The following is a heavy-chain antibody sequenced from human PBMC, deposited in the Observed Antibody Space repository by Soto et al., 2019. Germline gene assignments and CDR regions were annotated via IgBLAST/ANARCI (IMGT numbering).Heavy chain of an antibody. CDR1: GLTFSSYW. D-gene: IGHD6-19*01. V-gene: IGHV3-74*01. Sequence: EVQLVESGGGLVQSGGSLRLSCAASGLTFSSYWMHWVRHAPGKGLVWGSRISTDGSVTTYADSVKGRFTLSRDNAKNTLYLQMNSLRTEDTAVYYCARAPYSSGWGGFDYWGPGTLVTVSS. CDR3: ARAPYSSGWGGFDY. CDR2: ISTDGSVT. J-gene: IGHJ4*02.